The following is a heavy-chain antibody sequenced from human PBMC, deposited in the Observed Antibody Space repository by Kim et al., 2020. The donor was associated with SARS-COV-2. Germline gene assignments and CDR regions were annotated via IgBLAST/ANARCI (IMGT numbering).Heavy chain of an antibody. J-gene: IGHJ4*02. V-gene: IGHV4-34*01. CDR3: ARNMVRGVPSNY. CDR2: INHSGST. Sequence: SETLSLTCAVYGGSFSGYYWSWIRQPPGKGLEWIGEINHSGSTNYNPSLKSRVTISIDTSKNQFSLKLSSVTAADTAVYYCARNMVRGVPSNYWGQGTLV. CDR1: GGSFSGYY. D-gene: IGHD3-10*01.